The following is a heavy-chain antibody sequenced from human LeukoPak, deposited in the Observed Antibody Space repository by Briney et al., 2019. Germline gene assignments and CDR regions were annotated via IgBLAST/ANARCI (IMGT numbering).Heavy chain of an antibody. Sequence: PSETLSLTCTVSGGSVSSSNYYWGWIRQPPGKGLEWIGNIYYSGTTFYNPSLKSRVTISIDTSKNQFSLKLSSVTAADTAVYYCARPTEVTTFAVWGQGTLVTVSS. CDR2: IYYSGTT. CDR3: ARPTEVTTFAV. CDR1: GGSVSSSNYY. J-gene: IGHJ4*02. V-gene: IGHV4-39*01. D-gene: IGHD4-17*01.